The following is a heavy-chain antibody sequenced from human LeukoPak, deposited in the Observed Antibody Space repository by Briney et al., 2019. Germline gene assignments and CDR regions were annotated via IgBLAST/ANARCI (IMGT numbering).Heavy chain of an antibody. CDR2: ISPDGSST. J-gene: IGHJ4*02. CDR3: ARERGGGYDPIDS. V-gene: IGHV3-74*01. Sequence: GGSLRLSCAASGFSFSTYWMHWVRQVPGKGLVWFSRISPDGSSTAYADSVKGRFTISRDNAKNTLDVQMNSLRVEDTAVYYCARERGGGYDPIDSWGQGILVTVSS. D-gene: IGHD2-15*01. CDR1: GFSFSTYW.